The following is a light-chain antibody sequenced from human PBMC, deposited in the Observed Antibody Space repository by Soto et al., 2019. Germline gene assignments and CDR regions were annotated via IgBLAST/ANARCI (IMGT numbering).Light chain of an antibody. J-gene: IGLJ2*01. CDR2: QDS. Sequence: SYELTQPPSVSVSPGQTASITCSGDKLGHKYASWYQQKAGQSPVLVIYQDSKRPSGIRERFSGSRSGSTATLTISGTQAMDEADYYCQAWDATTYVVLGGGTKVTVL. V-gene: IGLV3-1*01. CDR3: QAWDATTYVV. CDR1: KLGHKY.